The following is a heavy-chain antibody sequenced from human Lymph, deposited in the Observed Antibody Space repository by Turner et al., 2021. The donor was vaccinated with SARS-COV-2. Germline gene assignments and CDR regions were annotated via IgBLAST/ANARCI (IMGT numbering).Heavy chain of an antibody. D-gene: IGHD6-13*01. CDR3: ARDAGSLFDY. V-gene: IGHV3-30-3*01. CDR2: ISYDGSNK. Sequence: VQLVESGGGVVQPGRSLRLPCAASGFTFSSYAMHWVRQAPGKGLEWVALISYDGSNKYYADSVKGRFTISRDNSKNSLYLQMNSLRAEDTAVYYCARDAGSLFDYWGQGTLVTVSS. J-gene: IGHJ4*02. CDR1: GFTFSSYA.